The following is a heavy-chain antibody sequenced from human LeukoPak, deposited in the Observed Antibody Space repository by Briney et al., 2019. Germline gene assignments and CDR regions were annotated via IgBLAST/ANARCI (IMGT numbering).Heavy chain of an antibody. CDR1: GGSISSYY. Sequence: SETLSLTCTVSGGSISSYYWSWIRQSPGKGLEWIGYIYYSGSTYYNPSLTSRVTISVDTSKNQFSLKLSSVTAADTAVYYCASLLATWYIDNWGQGTLVIVSS. J-gene: IGHJ4*02. CDR3: ASLLATWYIDN. D-gene: IGHD2-8*01. V-gene: IGHV4-59*01. CDR2: IYYSGST.